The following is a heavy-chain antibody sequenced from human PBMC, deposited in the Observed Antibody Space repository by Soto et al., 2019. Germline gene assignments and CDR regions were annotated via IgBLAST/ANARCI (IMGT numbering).Heavy chain of an antibody. J-gene: IGHJ4*02. CDR2: NSAYNGNT. CDR3: ARDRHDILTGYDYYFDY. Sequence: QVQLVQSGAEVKKPGASVKVSCKASGYTFTSYGISWVRQAPGQGLEWMGWNSAYNGNTNYAQKLQGRVTMTTDTSTSTAYMELRSLRSDDTAVYYCARDRHDILTGYDYYFDYCGQGTLVTVSS. V-gene: IGHV1-18*01. D-gene: IGHD3-9*01. CDR1: GYTFTSYG.